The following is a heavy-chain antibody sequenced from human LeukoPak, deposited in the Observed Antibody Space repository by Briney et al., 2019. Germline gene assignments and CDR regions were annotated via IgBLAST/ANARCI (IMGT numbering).Heavy chain of an antibody. CDR2: IWSDGSDK. CDR1: GFTFSTYG. CDR3: ARYYCGGDCYNFDF. Sequence: GGSLRLSCAASGFTFSTYGMHWVRQAPGKGLEWVAVIWSDGSDKYYADSVKGRFTISRDNSKLYLQMDSLRVVDTAVYYCARYYCGGDCYNFDFWGQGTLVTVSS. J-gene: IGHJ4*02. V-gene: IGHV3-33*01. D-gene: IGHD2-21*02.